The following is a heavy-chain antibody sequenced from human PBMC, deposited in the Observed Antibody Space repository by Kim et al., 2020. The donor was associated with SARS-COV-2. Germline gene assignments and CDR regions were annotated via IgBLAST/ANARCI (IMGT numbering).Heavy chain of an antibody. CDR2: IYYSGST. Sequence: SETLSLTCTVSGGSISSSSYYWGWIRQPPGKGLEWIGSIYYSGSTYYNPSLKSRVTISVDTSKNQFSLKLSSVTAADTAVYYCARLQAVAAIYYYYGMDVWGQGTTVTVSS. CDR1: GGSISSSSYY. CDR3: ARLQAVAAIYYYYGMDV. D-gene: IGHD6-19*01. V-gene: IGHV4-39*01. J-gene: IGHJ6*02.